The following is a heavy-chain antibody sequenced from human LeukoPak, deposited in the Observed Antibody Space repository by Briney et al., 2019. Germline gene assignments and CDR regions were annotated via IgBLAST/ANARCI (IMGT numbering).Heavy chain of an antibody. V-gene: IGHV3-NL1*01. CDR3: ARGTPTEYFDY. J-gene: IGHJ4*02. CDR2: IYSGGST. CDR1: GFTFSSYG. Sequence: GGSLRLSCAASGFTFSSYGMHWVRQAPGKGLEWVSVIYSGGSTYYADSVKGRFTISRDNSKNTLYLQMNSLRAEDTAVYYCARGTPTEYFDYWGQGTLVTVSS. D-gene: IGHD1-1*01.